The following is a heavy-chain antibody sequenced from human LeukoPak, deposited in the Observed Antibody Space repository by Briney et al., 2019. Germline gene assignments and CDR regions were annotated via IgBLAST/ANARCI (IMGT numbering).Heavy chain of an antibody. CDR2: IYYSGST. Sequence: PSETLSLTCTVSGGSVSSGSYYWSWLRQPPGTGLEWIGYIYYSGSTNYNPSLKSRVTISVDTSKNQFSLKLSSVTAADTAVYYCARWPRNYDILTGSIYAFDYWGQGTLVTVSS. CDR1: GGSVSSGSYY. V-gene: IGHV4-61*01. D-gene: IGHD3-9*01. CDR3: ARWPRNYDILTGSIYAFDY. J-gene: IGHJ4*02.